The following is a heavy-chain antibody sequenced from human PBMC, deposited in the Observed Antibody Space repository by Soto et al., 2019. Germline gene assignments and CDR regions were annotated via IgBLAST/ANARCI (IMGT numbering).Heavy chain of an antibody. J-gene: IGHJ6*03. CDR1: GGTFSSYA. D-gene: IGHD2-8*01. Sequence: ASVKLSCKASGGTFSSYAISWVRQAPGQGLEWMGGIIAIFGTANYAQKFQGRVTITADESTSTAYMELSSLRSEDTAVYYCARVSAGRLIYYFSMHLWRKEHTVTV. CDR3: ARVSAGRLIYYFSMHL. CDR2: IIAIFGTA. V-gene: IGHV1-69*13.